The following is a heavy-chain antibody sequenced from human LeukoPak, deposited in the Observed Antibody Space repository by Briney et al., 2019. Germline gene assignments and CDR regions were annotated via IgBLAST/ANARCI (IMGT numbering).Heavy chain of an antibody. CDR1: GFTFSTYA. CDR2: ISGSGGST. V-gene: IGHV3-23*01. J-gene: IGHJ4*02. D-gene: IGHD5-12*01. Sequence: GGSLRLSCAASGFTFSTYAMSWVRQAPGKGLEWVSAISGSGGSTYNADSVKGRFTISRDNSKNTLYEQMNSLRAEDTAVYYCAKKSPWNYYDYWGQGTLVTVSS. CDR3: AKKSPWNYYDY.